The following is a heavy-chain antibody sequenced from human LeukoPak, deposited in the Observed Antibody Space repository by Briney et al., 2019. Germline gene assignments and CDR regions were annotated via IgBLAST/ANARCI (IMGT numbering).Heavy chain of an antibody. CDR2: IYYSGST. V-gene: IGHV4-39*07. CDR1: GSSISSSSYY. Sequence: SETLSLTCTVSGSSISSSSYYWGWIRQPPGKGLEWIGSIYYSGSTYYNPSLKSRVTISVDTSKNQFSLKLSSVTAADTAVYYCATRMRYFDWQTTDYWGQGTLVTVSS. J-gene: IGHJ4*02. CDR3: ATRMRYFDWQTTDY. D-gene: IGHD3-9*01.